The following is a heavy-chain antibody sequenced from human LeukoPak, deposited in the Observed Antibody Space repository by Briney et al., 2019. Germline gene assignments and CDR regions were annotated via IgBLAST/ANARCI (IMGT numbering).Heavy chain of an antibody. CDR2: ISGSGGST. J-gene: IGHJ4*02. V-gene: IGHV3-23*01. CDR3: AKGRQLVEKSGYYFDY. Sequence: GGSLRLSCAASGFTFSSYAMSWVRQAPGKGLEWVSAISGSGGSTYYADSVKGRFTISRDNSKNTLYLQMNSLRAEDTAVYYCAKGRQLVEKSGYYFDYWGQGTLVTVSS. D-gene: IGHD6-13*01. CDR1: GFTFSSYA.